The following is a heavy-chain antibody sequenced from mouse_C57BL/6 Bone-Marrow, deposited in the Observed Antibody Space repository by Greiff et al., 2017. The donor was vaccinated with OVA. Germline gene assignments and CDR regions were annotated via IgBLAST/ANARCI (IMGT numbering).Heavy chain of an antibody. V-gene: IGHV1-55*01. D-gene: IGHD2-2*01. CDR3: AKAIYYGFYAMDY. Sequence: QVQLQQPGAELVKPGASVKMSCKASGYTFTSYWITWVKQRPGQGLEWIGDIYPGSGSTNYNEKFKSKATLTVDTSSSTAYMQLSSLTSEDSAVYYCAKAIYYGFYAMDYWGQGTSVTVSA. CDR2: IYPGSGST. CDR1: GYTFTSYW. J-gene: IGHJ4*01.